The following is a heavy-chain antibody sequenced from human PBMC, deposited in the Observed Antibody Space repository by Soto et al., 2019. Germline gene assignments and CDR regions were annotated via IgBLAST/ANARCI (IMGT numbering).Heavy chain of an antibody. J-gene: IGHJ4*02. V-gene: IGHV1-46*01. CDR2: INPYGGST. D-gene: IGHD6-13*01. CDR1: GYTFTSHY. Sequence: QVQLVQSGAEVKKPGASVKVSCKASGYTFTSHYIHWVRQAPGQGLEWMAIINPYGGSTNYAQKFRGRVTLTMETSTSTVYMEVSSLRSEDTAVYYCARELAAAGLWGQGTLVTVSS. CDR3: ARELAAAGL.